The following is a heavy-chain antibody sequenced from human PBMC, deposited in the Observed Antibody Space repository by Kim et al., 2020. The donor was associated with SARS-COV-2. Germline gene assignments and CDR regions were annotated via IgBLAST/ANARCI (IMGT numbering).Heavy chain of an antibody. J-gene: IGHJ4*02. Sequence: YADAVKGRFTISRDNAKNSLYVQMNGLGAEDTAVYYCARVFGSGSFYFDYWGRGTLVTVSS. CDR3: ARVFGSGSFYFDY. D-gene: IGHD3-10*01. V-gene: IGHV3-11*01.